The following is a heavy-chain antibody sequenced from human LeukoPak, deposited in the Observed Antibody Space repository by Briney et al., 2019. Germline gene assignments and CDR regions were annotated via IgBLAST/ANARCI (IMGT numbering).Heavy chain of an antibody. D-gene: IGHD4-17*01. CDR1: GFTFSSYD. V-gene: IGHV3-13*01. CDR2: IGTAGDT. Sequence: PGGSLRLSCAASGFTFSSYDMHWVRQATGKGLEWVSAIGTAGDTYYPGSVKGRFTISRENAKNSLYLQMNSLRAGDTAVYYCARVRCGYYYYGMDVWGQGTTVTVSS. CDR3: ARVRCGYYYYGMDV. J-gene: IGHJ6*02.